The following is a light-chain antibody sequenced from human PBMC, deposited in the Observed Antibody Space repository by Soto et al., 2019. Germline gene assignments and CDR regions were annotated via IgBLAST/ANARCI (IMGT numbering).Light chain of an antibody. CDR1: QSVSSSY. J-gene: IGKJ5*01. CDR2: VAS. Sequence: EIVLTQSPGTPSLSPGERATLSCRAIQSVSSSYLARYQQRPGQAPRLLVYVASNRATGTPDRFSGSGSGTDFTLTISRLEPEDFAVYYCQQYGSSPITFGQGTRLEIK. V-gene: IGKV3-20*01. CDR3: QQYGSSPIT.